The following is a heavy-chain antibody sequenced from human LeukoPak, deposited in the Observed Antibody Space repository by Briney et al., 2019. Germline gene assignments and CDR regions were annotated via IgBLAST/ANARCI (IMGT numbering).Heavy chain of an antibody. D-gene: IGHD3-22*01. V-gene: IGHV1-2*02. CDR1: GYTFTGSY. CDR2: INPNSGGT. J-gene: IGHJ4*02. Sequence: GASVKVSCKASGYTFTGSYMHWVRQAPGQGLEWMGWINPNSGGTNYAQKFQGRVTMTRDTSIGTAYMELSRLKSDDTAFYYCAKYYYDSYEGYYFDYWGQGTLVTVSS. CDR3: AKYYYDSYEGYYFDY.